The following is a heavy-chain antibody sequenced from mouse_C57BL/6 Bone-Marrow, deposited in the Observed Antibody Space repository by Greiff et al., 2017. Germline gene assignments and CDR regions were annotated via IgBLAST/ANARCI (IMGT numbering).Heavy chain of an antibody. CDR1: GFTFSNYW. CDR3: TALRGY. V-gene: IGHV6-3*01. Sequence: EVKVEESGGGLVQPGGSMKLSCVASGFTFSNYWMNWVRQSPEKGLEWVAKIRLKSDNYATHYAESVKGRFTISRDDSNSSVYLQMNNLRAEDTGIYYCTALRGYWGQGTTLTVSS. D-gene: IGHD1-1*01. CDR2: IRLKSDNYAT. J-gene: IGHJ2*01.